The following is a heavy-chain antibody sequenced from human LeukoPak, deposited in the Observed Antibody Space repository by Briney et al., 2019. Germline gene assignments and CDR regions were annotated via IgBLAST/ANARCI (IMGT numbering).Heavy chain of an antibody. J-gene: IGHJ4*02. CDR1: GFTVSTNY. V-gene: IGHV3-66*01. CDR3: ARGLLRDGYTYSYSFDY. Sequence: PGGSLRLSCAASGFTVSTNYMNWVRQAPGKGLEWVSVVYMGGTTYYADSVKGRFTISGDITKNTIYLQMNNLRAEDTAVYYCARGLLRDGYTYSYSFDYRGQGTLVTVSS. D-gene: IGHD5-18*01. CDR2: VYMGGTT.